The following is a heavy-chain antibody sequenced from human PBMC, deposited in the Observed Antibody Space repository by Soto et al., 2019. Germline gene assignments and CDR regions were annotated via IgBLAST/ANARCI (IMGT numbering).Heavy chain of an antibody. CDR2: IYHIGTS. Sequence: PSETLSLTCAVSGDSISSGGFSWSWIRQPPGKGLEWIGYIYHIGTSFYNPSLKSRVTISVDGSKNQFSLKVNSVTAADTAVYYCARGRLVPAVNFDYWGRGTLVTVSS. D-gene: IGHD2-2*01. CDR1: GDSISSGGFS. CDR3: ARGRLVPAVNFDY. V-gene: IGHV4-30-2*01. J-gene: IGHJ4*02.